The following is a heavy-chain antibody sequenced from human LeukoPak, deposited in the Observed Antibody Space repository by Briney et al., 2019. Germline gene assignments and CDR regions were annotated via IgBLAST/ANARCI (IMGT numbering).Heavy chain of an antibody. CDR3: ARVDRYHYYLDV. J-gene: IGHJ6*03. CDR1: GRTFSSYS. V-gene: IGHV1-69*05. Sequence: ASVKVSCKASGRTFSSYSITWVRQAPGQGLEWMGGIMPLFNTANYAQQFQGRVTITTDESTSTAYMELSSLRFEDTAMYYCARVDRYHYYLDVWGKGTTVTVSS. CDR2: IMPLFNTA.